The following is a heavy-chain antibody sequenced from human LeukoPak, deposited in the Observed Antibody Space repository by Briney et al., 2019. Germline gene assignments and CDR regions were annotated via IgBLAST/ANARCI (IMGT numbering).Heavy chain of an antibody. CDR3: ASARKLIKAPIDY. D-gene: IGHD3-22*01. CDR2: INHSGST. J-gene: IGHJ4*02. V-gene: IGHV4-34*01. CDR1: GGSFSGYY. Sequence: SETLSLTCAVEGGSFSGYYWSWIRQPPGKGLEWIGEINHSGSTNYNPSLKSRVTISVDTSKNQFSLKLSSVTAADTAVYYCASARKLIKAPIDYWGQGTLVTVSS.